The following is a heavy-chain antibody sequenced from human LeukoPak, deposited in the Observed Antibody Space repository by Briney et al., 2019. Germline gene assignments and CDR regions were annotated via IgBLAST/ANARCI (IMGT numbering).Heavy chain of an antibody. CDR1: GGSISSYY. V-gene: IGHV4-59*01. CDR3: ASQKREQWLVRPDAFDI. Sequence: SETLSLTCTVSGGSISSYYWSWIRQPPGKGLEWIGYIYYSGSTNYNPSLKSRVTISVDTSKNQFSLKLSSVTAADTAVYYCASQKREQWLVRPDAFDIWDQGTMVTVSS. CDR2: IYYSGST. J-gene: IGHJ3*02. D-gene: IGHD6-19*01.